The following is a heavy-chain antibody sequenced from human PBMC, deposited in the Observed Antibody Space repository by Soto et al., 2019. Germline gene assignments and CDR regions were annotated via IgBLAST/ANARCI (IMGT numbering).Heavy chain of an antibody. V-gene: IGHV1-69*06. CDR2: IIPIFGTA. CDR3: ARGRDYGDFYGMDV. Sequence: SVKVSCKASGGTFSSYAISWVRQAPGQGLEWMGGIIPIFGTANYAQKFQGRVTITADKSTSTAYMELSSLRSEDTAVYYCARGRDYGDFYGMDVWGQGTTVTVSS. CDR1: GGTFSSYA. J-gene: IGHJ6*02. D-gene: IGHD4-17*01.